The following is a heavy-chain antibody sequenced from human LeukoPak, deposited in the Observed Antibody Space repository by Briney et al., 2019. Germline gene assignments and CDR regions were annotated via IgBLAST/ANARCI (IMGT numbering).Heavy chain of an antibody. Sequence: SETLSLTCTVSGGSISSYYWSWIRQPPRKGLEWIGYIYYSGSTNYNPSLKSRVTISVDTSKNQFSLKLSSVTAADTAVYYCARGSLAAAGTPFDYWGQGTLVTVSS. CDR2: IYYSGST. CDR1: GGSISSYY. V-gene: IGHV4-59*08. CDR3: ARGSLAAAGTPFDY. J-gene: IGHJ4*02. D-gene: IGHD6-13*01.